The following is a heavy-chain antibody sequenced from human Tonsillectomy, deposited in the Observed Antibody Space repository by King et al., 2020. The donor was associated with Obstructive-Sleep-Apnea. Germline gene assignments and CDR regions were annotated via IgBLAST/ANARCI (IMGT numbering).Heavy chain of an antibody. D-gene: IGHD3-16*01. CDR2: INPSGGST. V-gene: IGHV1-46*01. J-gene: IGHJ4*02. Sequence: GQLVQSGAEMKKPGASVKVSCKASGYTLTSYYLHWVRQAPGQGLEWMGIINPSGGSTSYAQKFQGRVTITRDTSTSTVYIQLSSLRSEDTAVYYLATSYIRYSYAGDFDHGGQGTLVTVYS. CDR3: ATSYIRYSYAGDFDH. CDR1: GYTLTSYY.